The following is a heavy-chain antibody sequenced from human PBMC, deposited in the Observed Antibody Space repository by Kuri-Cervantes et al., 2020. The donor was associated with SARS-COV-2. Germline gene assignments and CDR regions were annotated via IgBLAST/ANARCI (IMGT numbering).Heavy chain of an antibody. CDR1: GFTFSSYA. V-gene: IGHV3-30-3*01. Sequence: GGSLRLSCAASGFTFSSYAMHWVRQAPGKGLEWVAVISYDGSNKYYADSVKGRFTISRDNSKNTLYLQMNSLRAEDTAVYYCAREGAAPNDAFDIWGQGTMDTVSS. CDR2: ISYDGSNK. J-gene: IGHJ3*02. D-gene: IGHD3-16*01. CDR3: AREGAAPNDAFDI.